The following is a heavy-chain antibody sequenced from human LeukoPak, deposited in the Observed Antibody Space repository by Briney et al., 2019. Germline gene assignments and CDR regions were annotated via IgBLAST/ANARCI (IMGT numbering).Heavy chain of an antibody. CDR1: GGSISSSNW. Sequence: SETLSLTCAVSGGSISSSNWWSWVRQPPGKGLEWIGEIYHSGSTNYNPSLKSRVTISVDKSKNQFSLKLSSVTAADTAVYYCARVIVVVVAATSFTNWFDPWGQGTLVTVSS. J-gene: IGHJ5*02. V-gene: IGHV4-4*02. CDR2: IYHSGST. D-gene: IGHD2-15*01. CDR3: ARVIVVVVAATSFTNWFDP.